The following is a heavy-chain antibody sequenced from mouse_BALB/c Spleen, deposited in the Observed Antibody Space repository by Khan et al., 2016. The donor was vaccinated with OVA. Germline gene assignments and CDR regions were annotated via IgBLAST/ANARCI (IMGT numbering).Heavy chain of an antibody. J-gene: IGHJ3*01. V-gene: IGHV1-52*01. CDR2: IDPYDSET. Sequence: QVQLQQSGTELVRPGTSVKLSCKASGYTFTSYWMNWIKQRPEQGLEWIGRIDPYDSETHYNQKFKDKATLTVDNSSNTAYMQLTSLTSEDSAVYYCARNPFAYWGQGTLVTVSA. CDR3: ARNPFAY. CDR1: GYTFTSYW.